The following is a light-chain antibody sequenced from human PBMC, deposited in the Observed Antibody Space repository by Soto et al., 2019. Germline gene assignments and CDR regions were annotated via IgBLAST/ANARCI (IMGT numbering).Light chain of an antibody. CDR2: DAS. CDR1: QSVSSN. CDR3: QQRYNWPPIT. V-gene: IGKV3-11*01. Sequence: EIVLILSPATLSMSPGERATLSCRASQSVSSNLAWYQQKPGQAPRLLIYDASNRATGVPARFSGSGSGTDFALTISSLEPEDFAVYYCQQRYNWPPITFGQGTRLEIK. J-gene: IGKJ5*01.